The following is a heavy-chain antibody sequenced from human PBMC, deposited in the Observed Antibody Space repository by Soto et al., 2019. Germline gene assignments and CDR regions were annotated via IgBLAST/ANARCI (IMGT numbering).Heavy chain of an antibody. D-gene: IGHD2-2*01. J-gene: IGHJ4*02. CDR3: ASLGYCSSTSCARRYYFDY. Sequence: PGGSLRLSCAASGFTLSSYAMSWVRQAPGKGLEWVSAISGSGGSTYYADSVKGRFTISRDNSKNTLYLQMNSLRAADTAVYYYASLGYCSSTSCARRYYFDYWGQGTLVTVSS. CDR2: ISGSGGST. CDR1: GFTLSSYA. V-gene: IGHV3-23*01.